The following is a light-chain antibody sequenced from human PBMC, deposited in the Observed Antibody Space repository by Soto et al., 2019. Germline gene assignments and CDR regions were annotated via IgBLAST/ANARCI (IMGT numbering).Light chain of an antibody. V-gene: IGKV3-20*01. J-gene: IGKJ1*01. CDR1: QRVSSSY. CDR3: QQYGSSSWT. CDR2: GAS. Sequence: SVLTQSPSTLSLSPGERATLSCRASQRVSSSYLAWYQQKPGQAPRLLNFGASSRATGIPDRFSGSGSGTDFTLTISRLEPEDFAVYYCQQYGSSSWTFGQGTKVDIK.